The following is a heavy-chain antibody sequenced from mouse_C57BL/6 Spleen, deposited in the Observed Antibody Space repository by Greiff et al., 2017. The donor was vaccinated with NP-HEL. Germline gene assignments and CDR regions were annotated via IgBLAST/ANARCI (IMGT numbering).Heavy chain of an antibody. Sequence: QVQLKQSGAELVKPGASVKISCKASGYAFSSYWMNWVKQRPGKGLEWIGQIYPGDGDTNYNGKFKGKATLTADKSSSTAYMQLSSLTSEDSAVYFCARGNYDYAMDYWGQGTSVTVSS. D-gene: IGHD2-4*01. CDR1: GYAFSSYW. CDR3: ARGNYDYAMDY. V-gene: IGHV1-80*01. CDR2: IYPGDGDT. J-gene: IGHJ4*01.